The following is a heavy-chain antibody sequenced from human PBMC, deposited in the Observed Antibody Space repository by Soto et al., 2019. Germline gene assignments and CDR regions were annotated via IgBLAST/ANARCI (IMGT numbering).Heavy chain of an antibody. CDR1: GGTFSSYA. CDR2: IIPIFGTA. D-gene: IGHD3-3*01. CDR3: AREPHTIFGVVTSYGMDV. Sequence: ASVKVSCKASGGTFSSYAISWVRQAPGQGLEWMGGIIPIFGTANYAQKFQGRVTITADKSTSTAYTELSSLRSEDTAVYYCAREPHTIFGVVTSYGMDVWGQATTVTVSS. V-gene: IGHV1-69*06. J-gene: IGHJ6*02.